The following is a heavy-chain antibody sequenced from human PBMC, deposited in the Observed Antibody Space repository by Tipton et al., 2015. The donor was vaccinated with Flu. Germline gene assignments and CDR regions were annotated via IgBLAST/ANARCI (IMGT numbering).Heavy chain of an antibody. J-gene: IGHJ6*02. D-gene: IGHD6-13*01. CDR2: MYTSGSV. V-gene: IGHV4-61*02. CDR1: GASINSGSDY. CDR3: ARDQCSWGPCDYYYGMDV. Sequence: TLSLTCTISGASINSGSDYWSWIRQPAGKGLEWIGRMYTSGSVNYNPSLRGRVTISVDRSKNQFSLKLRSVTAADTAVYYCARDQCSWGPCDYYYGMDVWGQRTPVSVSS.